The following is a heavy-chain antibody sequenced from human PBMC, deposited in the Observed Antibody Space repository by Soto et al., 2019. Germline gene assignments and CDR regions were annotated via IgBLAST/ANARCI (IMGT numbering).Heavy chain of an antibody. D-gene: IGHD5-12*01. CDR2: IYHSGST. Sequence: QLQLQESGSGLVKPSQTLSLTCAVSGGSISSGGYSWSWIRQPPGKGLEWIGYIYHSGSTDYNPSRKSRGTISVDRSKNQFSLKLSSVTAADTAVYYCAAGGGLPRYYWGQGTLVTVSS. J-gene: IGHJ4*02. CDR1: GGSISSGGYS. CDR3: AAGGGLPRYY. V-gene: IGHV4-30-2*01.